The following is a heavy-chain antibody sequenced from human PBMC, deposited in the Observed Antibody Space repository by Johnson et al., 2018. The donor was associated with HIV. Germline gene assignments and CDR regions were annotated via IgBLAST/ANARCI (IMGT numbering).Heavy chain of an antibody. CDR2: ISGSGGST. Sequence: EVQVVESGGGLVQPGGSLRLSCAASGFTFSSYAMSWVRQAPGKGLEWVSAISGSGGSTYYTDSVKGRFTISRDNSKNTLYLQMNSLKAEDTAMNYCAQAAVGIAAAWGAFDIWGQGTMVTV. CDR3: AQAAVGIAAAWGAFDI. D-gene: IGHD6-13*01. J-gene: IGHJ3*02. CDR1: GFTFSSYA. V-gene: IGHV3-23*04.